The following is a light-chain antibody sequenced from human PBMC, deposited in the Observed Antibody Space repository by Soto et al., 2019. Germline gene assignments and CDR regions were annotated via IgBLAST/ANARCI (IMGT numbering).Light chain of an antibody. CDR1: QSVSSSY. CDR3: QYHGSSPIT. J-gene: IGKJ5*01. V-gene: IGKV3-20*01. CDR2: AAS. Sequence: EVVLTQSPGTLSFSPGESATLSCRASQSVSSSYLAWYQQKPGQAPRLLIFAASSRASGIPDRFRGSGSGTDFTLTISRLEPEDFALFYCQYHGSSPITFGQGTRLEIK.